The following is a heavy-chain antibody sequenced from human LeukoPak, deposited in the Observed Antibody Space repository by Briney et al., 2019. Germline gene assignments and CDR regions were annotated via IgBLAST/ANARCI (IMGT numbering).Heavy chain of an antibody. CDR3: ARRVGGSIVVVPASMPSGFDY. J-gene: IGHJ4*02. D-gene: IGHD2-2*01. V-gene: IGHV4-34*01. CDR2: INHSGET. Sequence: SETQSLTCALYGESCSCYFWSWIHPPGKRGLEWVGEINHSGETNYNPSLKSRVTISVDTSKNQLSLKLSSVTAADTAVYYCARRVGGSIVVVPASMPSGFDYWGQGTLVTVSS. CDR1: GESCSCYF.